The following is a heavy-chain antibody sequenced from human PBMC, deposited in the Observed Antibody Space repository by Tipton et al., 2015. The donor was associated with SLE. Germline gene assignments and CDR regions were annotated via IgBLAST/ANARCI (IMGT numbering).Heavy chain of an antibody. CDR1: GGSIRSDDYY. Sequence: TLSLTCTVSGGSIRSDDYYWTWIRQHPGKGLEWIGHINYGGSTYYKPSLKSRLTISVDTSKNQFSLKLSSVTAADTAMYYCARTEGSQYASWYFDRWGRGTLVSVSS. CDR3: ARTEGSQYASWYFDR. CDR2: INYGGST. V-gene: IGHV4-31*03. J-gene: IGHJ4*02. D-gene: IGHD6-13*01.